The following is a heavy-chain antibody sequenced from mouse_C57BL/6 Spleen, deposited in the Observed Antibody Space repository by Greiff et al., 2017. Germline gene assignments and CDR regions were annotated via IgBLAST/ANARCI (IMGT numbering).Heavy chain of an antibody. D-gene: IGHD4-1*01. CDR1: GYTFTSYW. J-gene: IGHJ2*01. CDR3: ARKANWGFDY. Sequence: QVQLQQPGAELVRPGSSVKMSCKASGYTFTSYWMHWVKQRPIQGLEWIGNIDPSDSETHYNQKFKDKATLTVDKSSSTAYMQLSSLTSEDSAVYYCARKANWGFDYWGQGTPLTVSS. CDR2: IDPSDSET. V-gene: IGHV1-52*01.